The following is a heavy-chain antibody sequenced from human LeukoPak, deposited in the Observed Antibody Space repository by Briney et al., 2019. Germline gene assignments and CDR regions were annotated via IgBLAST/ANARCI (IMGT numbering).Heavy chain of an antibody. CDR1: GFTFSDYY. V-gene: IGHV3-11*01. J-gene: IGHJ5*02. CDR2: ISKNGKTI. D-gene: IGHD2-21*01. CDR3: ATTGLLGDIP. Sequence: GGSRRLSCAASGFTFSDYYRSGIRQAPGKGLEWLSYISKNGKTIYYADSVKGRFTISRDNAKKSVYLQMNGLRAEDTAVYYCATTGLLGDIPWGQGTLVTVSS.